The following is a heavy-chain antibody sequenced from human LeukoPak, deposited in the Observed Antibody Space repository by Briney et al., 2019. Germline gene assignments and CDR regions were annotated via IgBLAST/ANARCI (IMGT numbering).Heavy chain of an antibody. CDR3: ASHCSSTSCTGY. Sequence: ASVKVSCKASGGTFSSYAISWVRQAPGQGLEWMGIINPSGGSTSYAQKFQGRVTMTRDTSTSTVYMELSSLRSEDTAVYYCASHCSSTSCTGYWGQGTLVTVSS. D-gene: IGHD2-2*01. CDR1: GGTFSSYA. J-gene: IGHJ4*02. CDR2: INPSGGST. V-gene: IGHV1-46*01.